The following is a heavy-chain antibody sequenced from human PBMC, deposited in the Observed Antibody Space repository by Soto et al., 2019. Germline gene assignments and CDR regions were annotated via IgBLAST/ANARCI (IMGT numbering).Heavy chain of an antibody. J-gene: IGHJ4*02. CDR3: ARREIQGPIDY. Sequence: AETLSLTCAVSGYSISSSNWWVWIRQPPGKGLEWIGYIYYSGTTYYNPSLKSRVTMSVDTSKNQFSLKLTSVTAVDTAVYYCARREIQGPIDYWGQGTLVTVSS. CDR2: IYYSGTT. D-gene: IGHD1-26*01. V-gene: IGHV4-28*01. CDR1: GYSISSSNW.